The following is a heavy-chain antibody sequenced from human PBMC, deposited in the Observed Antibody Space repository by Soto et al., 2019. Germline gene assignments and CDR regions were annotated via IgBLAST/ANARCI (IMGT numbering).Heavy chain of an antibody. CDR1: GGSISSGGYY. D-gene: IGHD3-22*01. Sequence: SETLSLTCTVSGGSISSGGYYWSWIRQHPGKGLEWIGFIYYSGSTYYNPSLKSRVTISVDTSKNQFSLKLSSVTAADTAVYYCARDPASYDSSGSQGDYWGQGTLVTVSS. CDR2: IYYSGST. J-gene: IGHJ4*02. CDR3: ARDPASYDSSGSQGDY. V-gene: IGHV4-31*03.